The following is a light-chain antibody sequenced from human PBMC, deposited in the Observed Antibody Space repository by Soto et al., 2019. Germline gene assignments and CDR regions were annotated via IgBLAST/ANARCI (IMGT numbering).Light chain of an antibody. CDR1: SSDVGGYNY. CDR2: DVS. CDR3: SSYTSSSPSDV. Sequence: QSALTQPASVSGSPGQSITISCTGTSSDVGGYNYVSWYQQHPGKAPKLMIYDVSNRPSGVSNRFSGSKSGNTASLTISGLQAEDEADYYCSSYTSSSPSDVFGTGTKLTFL. V-gene: IGLV2-14*01. J-gene: IGLJ1*01.